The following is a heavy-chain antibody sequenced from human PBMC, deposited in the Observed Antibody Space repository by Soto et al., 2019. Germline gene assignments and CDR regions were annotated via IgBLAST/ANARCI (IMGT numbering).Heavy chain of an antibody. CDR1: GFTLSNYG. CDR3: AKGPLCQQLVPGDFQH. CDR2: ISYDGSNK. D-gene: IGHD6-13*01. V-gene: IGHV3-30*18. J-gene: IGHJ1*01. Sequence: QVQLVESGGGVVQPGRSLRLSCAASGFTLSNYGMHWVRQAPGKGLEWVAVISYDGSNKYYADSVKGRFTISRDNSKNTLYLQMNSLRAEDTAVYYCAKGPLCQQLVPGDFQHWGQGTLVTVSS.